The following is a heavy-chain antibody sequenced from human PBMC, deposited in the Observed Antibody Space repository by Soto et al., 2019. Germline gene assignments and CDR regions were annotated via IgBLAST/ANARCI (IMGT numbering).Heavy chain of an antibody. V-gene: IGHV1-8*01. Sequence: SVKVSCKASGYTFTSYDINWVRQATGQGLEWMGWMNPNSGNTGYAQKFQGRVTMTRNTSISTAYMELSSLRSEDTAVYYCARGDYDFWSGYRVNWFDPWGQGTLVTVSS. D-gene: IGHD3-3*01. J-gene: IGHJ5*02. CDR3: ARGDYDFWSGYRVNWFDP. CDR1: GYTFTSYD. CDR2: MNPNSGNT.